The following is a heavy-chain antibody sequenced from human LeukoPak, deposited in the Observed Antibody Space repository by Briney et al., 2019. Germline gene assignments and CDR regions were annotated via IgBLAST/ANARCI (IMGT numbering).Heavy chain of an antibody. D-gene: IGHD3/OR15-3a*01. CDR1: GFTFSSYG. CDR2: IRYDGNKE. J-gene: IGHJ4*02. CDR3: AKLISPYDC. Sequence: PGGSLRLACAASGFTFSSYGMHWVRQAPGKGLEWVAFIRYDGNKEYYSDSVKGRFTISRDDSKNTLYLQMNSLRAEDTAVYYCAKLISPYDCWGQGTLVLVSS. V-gene: IGHV3-30*02.